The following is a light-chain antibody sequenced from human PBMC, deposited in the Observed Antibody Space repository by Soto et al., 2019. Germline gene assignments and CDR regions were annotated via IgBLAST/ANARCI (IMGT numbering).Light chain of an antibody. Sequence: DIQMTQSPSTLSGSVGDRVTITCRASQTISSWLAWYQQKPGKAPKLLIYDASNLETGVPSRFSGSGSGTEFTLTVNSLQPDDFEIFYCQQFHSFPWTLGQGTKVDIK. V-gene: IGKV1-5*01. CDR1: QTISSW. CDR3: QQFHSFPWT. CDR2: DAS. J-gene: IGKJ1*01.